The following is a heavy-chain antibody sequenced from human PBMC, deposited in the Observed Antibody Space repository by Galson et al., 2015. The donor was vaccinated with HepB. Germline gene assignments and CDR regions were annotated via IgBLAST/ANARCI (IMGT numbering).Heavy chain of an antibody. Sequence: SLRLSCAVSGFTVSTNYMSWVRQAPGKGLEWVSVIYAGGSTYYADSVKGRFTISRDDSKNTLYLQMNSLRAEDTAVYYCASDKDTSLLCPLYYWGQGTLVSVSS. CDR2: IYAGGST. CDR1: GFTVSTNY. D-gene: IGHD3-10*02. J-gene: IGHJ4*02. V-gene: IGHV3-53*01. CDR3: ASDKDTSLLCPLYY.